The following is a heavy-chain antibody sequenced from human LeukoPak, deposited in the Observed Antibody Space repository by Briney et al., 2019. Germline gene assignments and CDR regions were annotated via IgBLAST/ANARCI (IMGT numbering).Heavy chain of an antibody. J-gene: IGHJ4*02. CDR1: GDSISSYY. V-gene: IGHV4-4*07. CDR2: IHPSGST. CDR3: ARGPPPDFDY. Sequence: SETLSLTCTVSGDSISSYYWSWIRQPAGKGLEWIGRIHPSGSTSYNPSLKSRVTLSVDTSKNQFSLKLSSMSAADTAVYYCARGPPPDFDYWGRGTLVTVSS.